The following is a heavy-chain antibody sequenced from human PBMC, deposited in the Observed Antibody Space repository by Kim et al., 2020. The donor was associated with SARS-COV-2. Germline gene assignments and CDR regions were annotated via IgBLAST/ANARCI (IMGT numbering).Heavy chain of an antibody. J-gene: IGHJ4*02. CDR3: VKYQVRYSSSWYYFDY. CDR1: GFTFSSYA. D-gene: IGHD6-13*01. Sequence: GGSLRLSCSASGFTFSSYAMHWVRQAPGKGLEYVSAISSNGGSTYYADSVKGRFTISRDNSKNTLYLQMSSLRAEDTAVYYCVKYQVRYSSSWYYFDYWGQGTLVTVSP. CDR2: ISSNGGST. V-gene: IGHV3-64D*09.